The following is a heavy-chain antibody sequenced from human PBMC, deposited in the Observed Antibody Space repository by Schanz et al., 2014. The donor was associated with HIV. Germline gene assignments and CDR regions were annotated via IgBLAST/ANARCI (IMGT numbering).Heavy chain of an antibody. CDR2: IYYSGNT. CDR1: GDSISSGGYY. Sequence: QVQLQASGPGLVKPSQTLSLTCTVSGDSISSGGYYWSWIRQHPGKGLEWIGYIYYSGNTSYNPSLKRRVAISVDTSKNQFSLGLGYVTAADTAIYFCARGSSGGDSAAEYFRHWGQGTLVTVSS. J-gene: IGHJ1*01. V-gene: IGHV4-31*03. D-gene: IGHD2-21*02. CDR3: ARGSSGGDSAAEYFRH.